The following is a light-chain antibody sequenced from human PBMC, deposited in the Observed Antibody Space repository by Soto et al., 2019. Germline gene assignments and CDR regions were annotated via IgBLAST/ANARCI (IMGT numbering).Light chain of an antibody. V-gene: IGLV1-40*02. CDR3: CSYDGSRSGVV. CDR2: VNN. Sequence: QSVLTQPPSVSGSPGQRVTISCTGSCSNIGSCYLASWYQQYPGTVPKLLIYVNNNRPSGVSDRFSASKSGNSASLAITGLQAEDEADYYCCSYDGSRSGVVFGGGTKLTVL. J-gene: IGLJ2*01. CDR1: CSNIGSCYL.